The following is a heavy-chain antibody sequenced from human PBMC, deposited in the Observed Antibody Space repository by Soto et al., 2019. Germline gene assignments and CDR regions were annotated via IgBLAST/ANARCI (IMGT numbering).Heavy chain of an antibody. D-gene: IGHD2-21*02. Sequence: QVQLQESGPGLVKPSQTLSLTCNVSGVSISTGDCYWSWIRQQPGKGLAWIGYIYNFGSPYYTPALRGRVTFSVNTSKTQFSLRLSSVTAADTAVYFWACRVTRPRGYFHRWGQGTLVTVSS. CDR2: IYNFGSP. CDR1: GVSISTGDCY. J-gene: IGHJ1*01. CDR3: ACRVTRPRGYFHR. V-gene: IGHV4-31*03.